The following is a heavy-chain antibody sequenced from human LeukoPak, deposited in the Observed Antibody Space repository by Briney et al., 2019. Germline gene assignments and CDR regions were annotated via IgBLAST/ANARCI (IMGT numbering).Heavy chain of an antibody. V-gene: IGHV3-48*01. CDR3: ARELNS. CDR2: ISSSSSTI. J-gene: IGHJ4*02. CDR1: GFTFSSYS. Sequence: GRSLRLSCAASGFTFSSYSMNWVRQAPGKGLEWVSYISSSSSTIYYADSVKGRFTISRDNAKNSLYLQMNSLRAEDTAVYYCARELNSWGQGTPVTVSS.